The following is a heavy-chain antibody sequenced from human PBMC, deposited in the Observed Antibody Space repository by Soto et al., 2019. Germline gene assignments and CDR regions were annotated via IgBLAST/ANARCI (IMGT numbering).Heavy chain of an antibody. V-gene: IGHV1-3*01. D-gene: IGHD6-13*01. CDR1: GYTFTSYA. Sequence: ASVKVSCKASGYTFTSYAIHWVRQAPGQRLAWMGWINGGNGNTKYSQKFQGRVTITRDTSASTAYMELSSLRSEDTAVYYCARAPVYSSSWYSFGGMDVWGQGTTVTVSS. CDR2: INGGNGNT. J-gene: IGHJ6*02. CDR3: ARAPVYSSSWYSFGGMDV.